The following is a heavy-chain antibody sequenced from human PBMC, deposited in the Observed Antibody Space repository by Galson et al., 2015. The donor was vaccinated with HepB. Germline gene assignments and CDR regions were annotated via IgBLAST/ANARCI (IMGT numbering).Heavy chain of an antibody. CDR3: AKDGDSTDIFSDY. V-gene: IGHV3-23*01. CDR2: ISGSGGST. J-gene: IGHJ4*02. CDR1: GFTFSSYS. Sequence: SLRLSCAASGFTFSSYSMSWVRQAPGKGLEWVSAISGSGGSTYYADSVKGRFTISRDNSKNTLYLQMNSLRAEDTAVYYCAKDGDSTDIFSDYWGQGTLVTVAS. D-gene: IGHD2-21*02.